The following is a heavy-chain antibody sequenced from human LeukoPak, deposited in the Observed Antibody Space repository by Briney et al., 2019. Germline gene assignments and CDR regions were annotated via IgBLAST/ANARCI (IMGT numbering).Heavy chain of an antibody. Sequence: SETLSLTCTVSGGSISSYYWSWIRQPPGKGVEWIGYIYTSGSTNYNPSLKSRVTISVDTSKNQFSLKLSSVTAADTAVYYCARGTRYYDSSGCYSSRINYYYMDVWGKGTTVTVSS. CDR2: IYTSGST. D-gene: IGHD3-22*01. CDR3: ARGTRYYDSSGCYSSRINYYYMDV. J-gene: IGHJ6*03. V-gene: IGHV4-4*09. CDR1: GGSISSYY.